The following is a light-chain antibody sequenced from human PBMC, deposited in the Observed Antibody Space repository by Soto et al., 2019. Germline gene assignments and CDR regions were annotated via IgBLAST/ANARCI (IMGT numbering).Light chain of an antibody. CDR2: EVS. Sequence: QSVLTPPASVSGSPGQSITISCTGTSSDVGGYNYVSWYQQQPGKAPKLIIYEVSNRPSGVSNRFSGSKSSNTASLTISGLQAEDEAEYYCSSYTISSPYVFGTGTKVTVL. CDR1: SSDVGGYNY. V-gene: IGLV2-14*01. CDR3: SSYTISSPYV. J-gene: IGLJ1*01.